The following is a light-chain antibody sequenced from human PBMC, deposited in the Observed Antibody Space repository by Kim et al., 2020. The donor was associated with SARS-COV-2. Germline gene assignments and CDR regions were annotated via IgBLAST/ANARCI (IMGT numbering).Light chain of an antibody. CDR2: RAS. J-gene: IGKJ4*01. CDR1: QSVRNN. Sequence: SPGERVTLSCRASQSVRNNLAWYQQKPGQAPRLLIYRASTRATGIPARFSGSGSGTEFTLDISSLQSEDFAVYYCQQYDNWPPVTFGGGTKVDIK. V-gene: IGKV3-15*01. CDR3: QQYDNWPPVT.